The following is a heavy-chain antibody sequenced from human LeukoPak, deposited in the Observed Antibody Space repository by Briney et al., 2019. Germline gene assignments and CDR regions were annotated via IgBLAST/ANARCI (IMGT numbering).Heavy chain of an antibody. CDR3: ARCYVSFVTAIEDYHYYMDV. Sequence: PSETLSLTCAVYGGSFSGYYWSWIRQPPGKGLEWIGEINHSGNTHYNPSLKSRVTISADTSKNEFSLRMNSVTAADTAVYYCARCYVSFVTAIEDYHYYMDVWGKGTTVTVSS. CDR2: INHSGNT. D-gene: IGHD2-21*02. J-gene: IGHJ6*03. V-gene: IGHV4-34*01. CDR1: GGSFSGYY.